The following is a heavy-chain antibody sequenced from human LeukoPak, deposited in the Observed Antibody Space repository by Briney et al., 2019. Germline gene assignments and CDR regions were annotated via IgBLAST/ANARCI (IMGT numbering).Heavy chain of an antibody. Sequence: SETLSLTCAVYGGSFSGYYWSWIRQPPGKGLEWIGEINHSGSTNYNPSLKSRVTISVDTSKTQFSLKLSSVTAADTAVYYCARAKTYYYDSSGYHRYYFDYWGQGTLVTVSS. CDR1: GGSFSGYY. V-gene: IGHV4-34*01. J-gene: IGHJ4*02. CDR3: ARAKTYYYDSSGYHRYYFDY. D-gene: IGHD3-22*01. CDR2: INHSGST.